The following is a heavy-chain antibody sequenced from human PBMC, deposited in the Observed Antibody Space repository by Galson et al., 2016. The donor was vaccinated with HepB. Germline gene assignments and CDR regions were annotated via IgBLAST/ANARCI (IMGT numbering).Heavy chain of an antibody. CDR1: GYTITSYY. D-gene: IGHD2-2*01. CDR3: VREGVPEVKYFDY. V-gene: IGHV1-46*01. Sequence: SVKVSCKASGYTITSYYMHWVRQAPGQGLEWMGVIYPSGDTTNYSQRFRGRVTMTRDTSTSTVYMELSSLRSEDTAVYYCVREGVPEVKYFDYWGQGTLVTVSS. CDR2: IYPSGDTT. J-gene: IGHJ4*02.